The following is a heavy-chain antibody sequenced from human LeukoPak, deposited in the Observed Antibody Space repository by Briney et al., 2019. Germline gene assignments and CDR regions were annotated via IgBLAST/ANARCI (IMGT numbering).Heavy chain of an antibody. CDR2: VHLDGRT. CDR3: AREGGFFRPLDY. Sequence: TPSETLSLTCGVSGGSVTSTNWWTWVRQPPGKGLEWIGEVHLDGRTNYNPSLKGRLTISVDLSESHISLKLTSVTAADTAVYYCAREGGFFRPLDYSGQGTLVTVSS. CDR1: GGSVTSTNW. J-gene: IGHJ4*02. D-gene: IGHD3-3*01. V-gene: IGHV4-4*02.